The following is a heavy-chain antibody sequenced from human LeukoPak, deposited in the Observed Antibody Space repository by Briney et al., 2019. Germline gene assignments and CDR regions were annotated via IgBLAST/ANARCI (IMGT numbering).Heavy chain of an antibody. CDR2: ISAYNGNT. Sequence: ASVKVSCKASGYTFTSYGISWVRQAPGQGLEWMGWISAYNGNTNYAQKLQGRVTMTTDTSTSTAYMELRSLRSDDTAVYYCARDKLLWFGELFSYYYYGMDVWGQGTTVTVSS. D-gene: IGHD3-10*01. J-gene: IGHJ6*02. CDR3: ARDKLLWFGELFSYYYYGMDV. V-gene: IGHV1-18*01. CDR1: GYTFTSYG.